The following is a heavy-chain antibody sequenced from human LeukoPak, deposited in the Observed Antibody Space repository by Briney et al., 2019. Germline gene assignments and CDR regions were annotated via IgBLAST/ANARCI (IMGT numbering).Heavy chain of an antibody. CDR1: GFTFSSYA. CDR2: ISGSGGST. V-gene: IGHV3-23*01. Sequence: PGGSLRLSCAASGFTFSSYAMGWVRQAPGKGLEWVSAISGSGGSTYYADSVKGRFTISRDNSKNTLYLQMNSLRAEDTAVYYCAKLLWFRELTDYWGQGTLVTVSS. CDR3: AKLLWFRELTDY. D-gene: IGHD3-10*01. J-gene: IGHJ4*02.